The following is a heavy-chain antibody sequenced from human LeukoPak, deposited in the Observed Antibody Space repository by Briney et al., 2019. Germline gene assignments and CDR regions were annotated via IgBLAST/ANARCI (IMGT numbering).Heavy chain of an antibody. J-gene: IGHJ3*02. V-gene: IGHV4-39*01. CDR2: IYYSGST. Sequence: SETLSLTCTVSGGSITSSSFYWGWIRQPPGKGLEWIGSIYYSGSTYYNPSLKSRVTMSVDTSKNQFSLMLSSVTAADAAVYYCARPHTINYRTDAFDIWGQGTMVTVSS. D-gene: IGHD3-10*01. CDR3: ARPHTINYRTDAFDI. CDR1: GGSITSSSFY.